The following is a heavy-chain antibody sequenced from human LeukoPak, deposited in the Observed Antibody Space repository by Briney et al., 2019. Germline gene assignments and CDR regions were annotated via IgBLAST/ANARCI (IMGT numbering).Heavy chain of an antibody. CDR1: GFTFSSYA. V-gene: IGHV3-11*01. Sequence: GGSLRLSCAASGFTFSSYAMTWIRQAPGKGLEWVSYISSSGTTIYYADSVKGRFTISRDNAKNSLYLQVNSLRAEDTAMYYCAREGVATISGDAFDIWGQGTMVTVSS. CDR3: AREGVATISGDAFDI. D-gene: IGHD5-12*01. CDR2: ISSSGTTI. J-gene: IGHJ3*02.